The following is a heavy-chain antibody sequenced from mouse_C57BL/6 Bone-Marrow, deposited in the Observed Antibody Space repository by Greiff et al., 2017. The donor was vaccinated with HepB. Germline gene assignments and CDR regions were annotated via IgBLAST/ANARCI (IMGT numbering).Heavy chain of an antibody. J-gene: IGHJ4*01. Sequence: EVQLVESGGDLVKPGGSLKLSCAASGFTFSSYGMSWVRQTPDKRLEWVATISSGGSYTYYPDSVKGRFTISRDNAKNTLYLQMSSLKSEDTAMYYCARQGRTTVVAPAMDYWGQGTSVTVSS. CDR1: GFTFSSYG. D-gene: IGHD1-1*01. CDR3: ARQGRTTVVAPAMDY. CDR2: ISSGGSYT. V-gene: IGHV5-6*01.